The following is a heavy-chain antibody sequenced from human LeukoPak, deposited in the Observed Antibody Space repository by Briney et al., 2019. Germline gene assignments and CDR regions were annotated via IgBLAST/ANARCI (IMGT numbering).Heavy chain of an antibody. CDR3: AKHSSGWYEYYFDY. CDR1: GFTFSSYA. D-gene: IGHD6-19*01. CDR2: ISGSGGST. Sequence: GGSLRLSCAASGFTFSSYALTWVRQAPGKGLEWVSAISGSGGSTYYADSVKGRFTISRHNSKNTLYLQMNSLRAEDTAVYYCAKHSSGWYEYYFDYWGQGTLVTVSS. J-gene: IGHJ4*02. V-gene: IGHV3-23*01.